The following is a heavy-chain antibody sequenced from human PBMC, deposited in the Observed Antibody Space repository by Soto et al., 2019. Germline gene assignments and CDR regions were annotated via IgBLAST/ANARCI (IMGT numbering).Heavy chain of an antibody. CDR2: VFSSVSA. CDR3: ARDGMTTGDT. J-gene: IGHJ4*02. D-gene: IGHD2-21*02. V-gene: IGHV4-4*07. CDR1: GVSVRSYT. Sequence: SETLSLTCIVSGVSVRSYTWSWVRQPANKGLEWIGRVFSSVSATYNPSLKSRVSISMDTPENRISLKLDSVTAADAGVYFCARDGMTTGDTWGPGTLVTV.